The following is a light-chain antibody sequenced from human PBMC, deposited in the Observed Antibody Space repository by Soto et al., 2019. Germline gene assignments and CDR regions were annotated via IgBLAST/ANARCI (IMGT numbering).Light chain of an antibody. CDR1: QSLASCF. Sequence: TKSAITLSLSPAATATLSGRAGQSLASCFIAWFQQKPGRAPKLLIYDAYNLAAGIPSRYSGSGSGTDFTLTISSLQPEDSAIYYCQQRHRRPITFGQGTRLEIK. J-gene: IGKJ5*01. V-gene: IGKV3-11*01. CDR3: QQRHRRPIT. CDR2: DAY.